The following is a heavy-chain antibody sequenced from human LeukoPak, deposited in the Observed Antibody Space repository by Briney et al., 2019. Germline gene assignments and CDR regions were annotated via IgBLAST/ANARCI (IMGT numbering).Heavy chain of an antibody. D-gene: IGHD3-10*01. V-gene: IGHV3-30*03. CDR2: VSDDGNHK. Sequence: GRSLTLSCAASGFTFSRYGMHWLRQGPGNGLEWVAVVSDDGNHKYYADSVQGRFTISRDNAKNSLYLQMNTLRVEDTAVYYCARQFGATPDHYYYMDVWGKGTTVTVSS. CDR3: ARQFGATPDHYYYMDV. CDR1: GFTFSRYG. J-gene: IGHJ6*03.